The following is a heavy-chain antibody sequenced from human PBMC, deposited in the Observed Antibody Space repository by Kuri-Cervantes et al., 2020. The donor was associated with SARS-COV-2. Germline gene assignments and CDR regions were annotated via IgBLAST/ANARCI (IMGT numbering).Heavy chain of an antibody. J-gene: IGHJ5*02. CDR1: GGSFSGYY. D-gene: IGHD3-3*01. CDR2: TNHSGST. V-gene: IGHV4-34*01. Sequence: GSLRLSCAVYGGSFSGYYWSWIRQPPGKGLEWIGETNHSGSTNYNPSLKSRVTISVDTSKNQFSLKLSSVTAADTAVYYCARVISITIFGVAIRGHGWFDPWGQGTLVTVSS. CDR3: ARVISITIFGVAIRGHGWFDP.